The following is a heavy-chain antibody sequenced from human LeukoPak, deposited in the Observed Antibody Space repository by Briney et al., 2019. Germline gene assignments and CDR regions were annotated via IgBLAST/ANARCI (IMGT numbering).Heavy chain of an antibody. CDR3: ARSATGTTDLGYYYYHGIDA. CDR1: GFTFSDDY. Sequence: GGSLRLSCAASGFTFSDDYMSWIRQAPGKGLEWISHISGSGYTIYYADSVKGRFTISRANAKNSLYLQMNSLRAEDTAVYYCARSATGTTDLGYYYYHGIDAWGQGTTVTVSS. CDR2: ISGSGYTI. J-gene: IGHJ6*02. D-gene: IGHD1-1*01. V-gene: IGHV3-11*01.